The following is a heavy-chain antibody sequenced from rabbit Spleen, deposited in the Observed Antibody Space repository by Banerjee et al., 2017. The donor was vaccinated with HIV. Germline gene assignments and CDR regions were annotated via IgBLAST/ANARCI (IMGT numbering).Heavy chain of an antibody. CDR2: VAAGVSFTT. CDR1: GFSFTYIDY. Sequence: QSLEESGGDLVKPGASLTLTCTASGFSFTYIDYLCWVRQPPGKGPEWIACVAAGVSFTTYFATWAKGRFTISKTSSTTVTLQITSLTAADTAAYFCARDSGTSFSSYGMVLWGPGTLVTVS. J-gene: IGHJ6*01. V-gene: IGHV1S40*01. D-gene: IGHD8-1*01. CDR3: ARDSGTSFSSYGMVL.